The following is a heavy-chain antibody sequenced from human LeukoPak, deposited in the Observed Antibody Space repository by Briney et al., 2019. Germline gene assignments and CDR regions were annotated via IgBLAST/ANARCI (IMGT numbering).Heavy chain of an antibody. CDR2: IYYSGST. CDR3: ARAWPSFDY. Sequence: SETLSLTCTVSGGSISSSSYYWGWIRQPPGKGLEWIGSIYYSGSTYYNPSLKSRVTISVDTSKNQFSLKLSSVTAADTAVYYCARAWPSFDYWGQGTLVTVSS. J-gene: IGHJ4*02. V-gene: IGHV4-39*07. CDR1: GGSISSSSYY.